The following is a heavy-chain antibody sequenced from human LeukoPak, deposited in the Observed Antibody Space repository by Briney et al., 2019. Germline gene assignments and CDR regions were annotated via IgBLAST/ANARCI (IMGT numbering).Heavy chain of an antibody. CDR3: ARGLDYGETYDY. CDR2: MNPNSGNT. CDR1: GYTLTSYD. D-gene: IGHD4-17*01. J-gene: IGHJ4*02. Sequence: ASVKVSCKASGYTLTSYDINWVRQATGQGREWMGWMNPNSGNTGYAQKFQGRVTMTRNTSISTAYMELSSLRSEDTAVYYCARGLDYGETYDYWGQGTLVTVSS. V-gene: IGHV1-8*01.